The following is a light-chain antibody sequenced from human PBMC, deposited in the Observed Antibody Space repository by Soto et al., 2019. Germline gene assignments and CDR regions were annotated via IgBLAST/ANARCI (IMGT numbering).Light chain of an antibody. CDR3: QQYGSSPPRT. V-gene: IGKV3-20*01. CDR2: AAS. Sequence: EIVLTQSPGTLSLSPGERATLSCRASQSVRNNYLAWYQQRPGQAPRLLIYAASSRATGIPDRLSGSGSGTDFTLTISRLEPEDFAVYYCQQYGSSPPRTFGQGTTGDIK. CDR1: QSVRNNY. J-gene: IGKJ1*01.